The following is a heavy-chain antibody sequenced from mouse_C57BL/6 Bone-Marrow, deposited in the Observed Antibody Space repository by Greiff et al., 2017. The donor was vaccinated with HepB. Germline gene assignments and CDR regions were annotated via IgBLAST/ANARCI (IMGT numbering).Heavy chain of an antibody. CDR3: ASHYYGSSYCWYFDV. CDR1: GYTFTSYW. Sequence: QVQLLQPGAELVKPGASVKMSCKASGYTFTSYWITWVKQRPGQGLEWIGDIYPGSGSTNYNEKFKSKATLTVDTSSSTAYMQLSSLTSEDSAVYYCASHYYGSSYCWYFDVWGTGTTVTVSS. D-gene: IGHD1-1*01. CDR2: IYPGSGST. J-gene: IGHJ1*03. V-gene: IGHV1-55*01.